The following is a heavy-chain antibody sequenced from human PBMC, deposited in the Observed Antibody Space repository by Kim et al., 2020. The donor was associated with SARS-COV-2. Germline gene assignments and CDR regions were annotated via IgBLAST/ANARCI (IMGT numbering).Heavy chain of an antibody. D-gene: IGHD1-26*01. V-gene: IGHV3-30*01. CDR3: ARARGGSYYYGMDV. Sequence: ADPGKGRFTISRDNSKNTLYLQMNSRRAEDTAVYYCARARGGSYYYGMDVWGQGTTVTVSS. J-gene: IGHJ6*02.